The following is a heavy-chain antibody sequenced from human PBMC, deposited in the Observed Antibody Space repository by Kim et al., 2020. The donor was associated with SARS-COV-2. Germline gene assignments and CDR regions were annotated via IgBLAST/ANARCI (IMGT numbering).Heavy chain of an antibody. D-gene: IGHD6-13*01. V-gene: IGHV3-33*05. Sequence: GGSLRLSCAASGFTFSSYGMHWVRQAPGKGLEWVAVISYDGSNKYYADSVKGRFTISRDNSKNTLYLQMNSLRAEDTAVYYCAREWGIAAAGILAYWGQG. CDR2: ISYDGSNK. CDR1: GFTFSSYG. CDR3: AREWGIAAAGILAY. J-gene: IGHJ4*02.